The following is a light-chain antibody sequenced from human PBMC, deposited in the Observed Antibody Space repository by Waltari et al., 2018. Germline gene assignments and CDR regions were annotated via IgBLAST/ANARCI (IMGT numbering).Light chain of an antibody. V-gene: IGKV4-1*01. CDR3: QQYFTYPIT. Sequence: DIVMTKSPDSLAVSLGERTTLNGKYSESVLSPSANKNYLAWFQQRPGQPPKVVMYWASTRAPGVPDRFSGSGSATDFTLTISSLQAEDVAVYYCQQYFTYPITFGQGTRLEIK. CDR1: ESVLSPSANKNY. J-gene: IGKJ5*01. CDR2: WAS.